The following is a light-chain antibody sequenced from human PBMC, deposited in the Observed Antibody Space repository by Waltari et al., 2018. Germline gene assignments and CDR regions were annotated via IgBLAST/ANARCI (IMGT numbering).Light chain of an antibody. CDR3: ALYMGSGIWV. J-gene: IGLJ3*02. CDR1: SCSLPTPSY. V-gene: IGLV8-61*01. Sequence: QTVVTQEPSLSVSPGGTVTPTCAFSSCSLPTPSYAPWSQQTPGPAPRTLVYKANARSSGVPERFSGSILGNTAALTITGAQADDESDYYCALYMGSGIWVFGGGTRLTVL. CDR2: KAN.